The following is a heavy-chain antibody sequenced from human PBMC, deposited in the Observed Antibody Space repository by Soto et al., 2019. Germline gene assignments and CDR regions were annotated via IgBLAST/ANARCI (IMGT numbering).Heavy chain of an antibody. CDR3: ARGQVVAAQH. V-gene: IGHV4-30-2*01. CDR1: GGSISSGGYS. Sequence: SETLSLTCAVSGGSISSGGYSWSWIRQPPGKGLEWIGYIYHSGSTYYNPSFKSRVTISVDRSKNQFSLKLSFVTAADTAVYYCARGQVVAAQHWGQGTLVTVSS. CDR2: IYHSGST. J-gene: IGHJ4*02. D-gene: IGHD2-15*01.